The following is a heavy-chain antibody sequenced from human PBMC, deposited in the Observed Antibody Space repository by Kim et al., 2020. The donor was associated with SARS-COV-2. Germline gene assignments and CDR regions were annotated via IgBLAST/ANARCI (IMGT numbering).Heavy chain of an antibody. J-gene: IGHJ4*01. CDR3: ASVGXLGAEXWGAXLYYXXY. D-gene: IGHD7-27*01. CDR1: GFTFSRSW. CDR2: XXSXXSST. V-gene: IGHV3-74*01. Sequence: GGSLRLSCAASGFTFSRSWMHWVRQAPGKGLXXVSXXXSXXSSTSYADSVKGRXPTSRXNAKNXLYLXMNSLXAVDTXVYYCASVGXLGAEXWGAXLYYXXYWXXXALXXVSS.